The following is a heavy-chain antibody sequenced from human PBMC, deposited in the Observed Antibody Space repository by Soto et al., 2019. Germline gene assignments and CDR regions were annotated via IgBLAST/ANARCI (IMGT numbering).Heavy chain of an antibody. CDR3: ATHFWREYYFDY. CDR1: GGSISSSSYY. V-gene: IGHV4-39*01. CDR2: MYYSGGT. D-gene: IGHD3-3*02. J-gene: IGHJ4*02. Sequence: TSETLSLTCTLSGGSISSSSYYWGWIRQSPGKGLEWIASMYYSGGTYYNPSLESRVTISADTSKNQFSLKLSSVTAADTALYYCATHFWREYYFDYWGQGTLVTVSS.